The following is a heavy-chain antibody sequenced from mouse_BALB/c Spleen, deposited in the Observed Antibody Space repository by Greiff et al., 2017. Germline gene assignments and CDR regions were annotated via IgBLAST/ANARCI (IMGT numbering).Heavy chain of an antibody. J-gene: IGHJ2*01. V-gene: IGHV5-6-5*01. CDR3: ARPLQFITTVVAPFDY. D-gene: IGHD1-1*01. Sequence: EVQRVESGGGLVKPGGSLKLSCAASGFTFSSYAMSWVRQTPEKRLEWVASISSGGSTYYPDSVKGRFTISRDNARNILYLQMSSLRSEDTAMYYCARPLQFITTVVAPFDYWGQGTTLTVSS. CDR1: GFTFSSYA. CDR2: ISSGGST.